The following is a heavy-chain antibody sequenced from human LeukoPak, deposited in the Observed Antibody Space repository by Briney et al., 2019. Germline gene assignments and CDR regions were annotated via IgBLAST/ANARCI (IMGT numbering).Heavy chain of an antibody. CDR1: GYTFTSYY. J-gene: IGHJ4*02. V-gene: IGHV1-46*01. CDR3: AKDRSPEYDYWTGYLHGGFDY. Sequence: VASVKVSCKASGYTFTSYYMHWVRQAPGQGLEWMGIINPSGGSTSYAQRFQGRVTMTRDTSTSTVYMELSSLRSEDTALYYCAKDRSPEYDYWTGYLHGGFDYWGQGTLVTVSS. D-gene: IGHD5-12*01. CDR2: INPSGGST.